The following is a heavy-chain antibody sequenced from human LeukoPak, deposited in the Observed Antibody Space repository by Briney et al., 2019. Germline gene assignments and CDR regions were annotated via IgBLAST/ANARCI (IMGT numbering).Heavy chain of an antibody. D-gene: IGHD3-10*01. CDR3: ARDLMVRGAIDY. V-gene: IGHV3-7*01. CDR2: IKQDGSEK. CDR1: GFTFSSYC. J-gene: IGHJ4*02. Sequence: GGSLRLSCAASGFTFSSYCMSLVRQAPGKGLEWVANIKQDGSEKYYVDSVKGRFTISRDNAKNSLYLQMNSLRAEDTAVYYCARDLMVRGAIDYWGQGTLVTVSS.